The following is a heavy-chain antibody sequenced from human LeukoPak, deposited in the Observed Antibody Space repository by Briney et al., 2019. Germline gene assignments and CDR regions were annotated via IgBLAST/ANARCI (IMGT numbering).Heavy chain of an antibody. J-gene: IGHJ4*02. CDR2: IIPLFGTA. Sequence: SSVKVPCKASGGTFSSYAVSWVRQAPGQGLEWMGRIIPLFGTANYAQKFQDRVTITTDESTSTAYMELSSLRSEDTAMYYCARDHYSNYDGFDYWGQGTLVTVSS. CDR1: GGTFSSYA. V-gene: IGHV1-69*05. CDR3: ARDHYSNYDGFDY. D-gene: IGHD4-11*01.